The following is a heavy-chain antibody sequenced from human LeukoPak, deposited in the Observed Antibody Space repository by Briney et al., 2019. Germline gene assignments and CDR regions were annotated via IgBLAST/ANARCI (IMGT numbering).Heavy chain of an antibody. CDR1: GFTFSSYS. Sequence: GGSLRLSCAASGFTFSSYSINWVRQAPGKGLEWVSSISSSSSYIYYADSVKGRFTISRDNAKNSLYLQMNSLRAEDTAVYYCARAYHYDFWSGSSYGMDVWGQGTTVTVSS. V-gene: IGHV3-21*01. CDR3: ARAYHYDFWSGSSYGMDV. D-gene: IGHD3-3*01. J-gene: IGHJ6*02. CDR2: ISSSSSYI.